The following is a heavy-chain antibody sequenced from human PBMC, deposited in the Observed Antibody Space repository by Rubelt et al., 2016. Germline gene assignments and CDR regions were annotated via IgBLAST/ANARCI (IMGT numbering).Heavy chain of an antibody. CDR3: AGDLYKGPRWLVAY. Sequence: QVQLVQSGAEVKKPGASVKVSCKASGYTFTGYYMHWVRQAPGQGLEWMGWINPNSGGTNYDEKVQGRGTMTRDTSISTAYVEGGGLRSDGTAVYYWAGDLYKGPRWLVAYGGQGTLVTVAS. J-gene: IGHJ4*02. V-gene: IGHV1-2*02. CDR1: GYTFTGYY. CDR2: INPNSGGT. D-gene: IGHD6-19*01.